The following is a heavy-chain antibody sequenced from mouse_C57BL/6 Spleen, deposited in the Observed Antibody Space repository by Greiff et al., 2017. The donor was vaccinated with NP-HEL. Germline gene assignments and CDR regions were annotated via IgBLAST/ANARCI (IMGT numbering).Heavy chain of an antibody. CDR2: IRSKSNNYAT. Sequence: EVKVVESGGGLVQPKGSLKLSCAASGFSFNTYAMNWVRQAPGTGLEWVARIRSKSNNYATYYADSVKDRFTISRDDSESMLYLQMNNLKTEDTAMYYCVRHRYAMDYWGQGTSVTVSS. CDR3: VRHRYAMDY. J-gene: IGHJ4*01. V-gene: IGHV10-1*01. CDR1: GFSFNTYA.